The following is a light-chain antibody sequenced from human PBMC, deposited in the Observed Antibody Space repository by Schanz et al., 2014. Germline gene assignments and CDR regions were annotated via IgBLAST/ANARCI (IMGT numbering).Light chain of an antibody. Sequence: QSVLTQPPSVSGAPGQRVTISCTGSSSNIGAGYDVHWYQQLPGTAPKLLIYANTNRPSEVPDRFSGSKSGTSASRAITGLQAEDEADYYCQSYDSSLSVVFGGGTKLTV. CDR2: ANT. CDR1: SSNIGAGYD. J-gene: IGLJ2*01. CDR3: QSYDSSLSVV. V-gene: IGLV1-40*01.